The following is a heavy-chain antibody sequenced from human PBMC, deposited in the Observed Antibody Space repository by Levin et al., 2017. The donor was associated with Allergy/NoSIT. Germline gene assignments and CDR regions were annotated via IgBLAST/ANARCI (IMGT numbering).Heavy chain of an antibody. V-gene: IGHV4-31*03. D-gene: IGHD1-7*01. CDR2: IYYGGST. Sequence: SETLSLTCTASGGSISSGGYYWSWIRQHPGKGLEWIGYIYYGGSTYYNPSLKSRVTISVDTSKNQFSLKLSSVTAADTAVYYCARGVRTVTTLGYWGQGTLVTVSS. CDR1: GGSISSGGYY. J-gene: IGHJ4*02. CDR3: ARGVRTVTTLGY.